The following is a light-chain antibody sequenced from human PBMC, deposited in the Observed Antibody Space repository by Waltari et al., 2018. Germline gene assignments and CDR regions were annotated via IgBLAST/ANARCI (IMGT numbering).Light chain of an antibody. V-gene: IGKV3-20*01. J-gene: IGKJ3*01. CDR2: GAS. Sequence: IVLTQSPGTLSLSPGERATLPCRASQSVSSSYLAWYPQKPGQAPRLLIYGASSRATGIPDRFSGSGSGTDFTLTISRLEPEDFAVYYCQQYGSFFGPGTKVDIK. CDR3: QQYGSF. CDR1: QSVSSSY.